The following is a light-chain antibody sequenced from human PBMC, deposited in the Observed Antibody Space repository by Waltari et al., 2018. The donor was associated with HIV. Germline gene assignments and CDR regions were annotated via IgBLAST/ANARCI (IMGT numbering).Light chain of an antibody. Sequence: QSGLTQPPSASGTPGQRLSIPCAGNNSNLGSHFVFWYRQIPGAAPTLLVYRNNQRPSGVGDRFSGSRSGASASLVISGLRVEDEADYYCASWDDGLRGHVFGSGTTVSV. CDR2: RNN. CDR1: NSNLGSHF. V-gene: IGLV1-47*01. CDR3: ASWDDGLRGHV. J-gene: IGLJ1*01.